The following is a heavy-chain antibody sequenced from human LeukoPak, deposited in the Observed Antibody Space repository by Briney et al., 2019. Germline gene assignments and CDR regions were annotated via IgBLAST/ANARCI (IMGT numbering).Heavy chain of an antibody. J-gene: IGHJ4*02. CDR3: PRTRGVSAILAPH. V-gene: IGHV4-39*01. CDR2: TSYSGST. Sequence: PSETLSLTCTVSGGSISGSCCYWGWIRQTPGKDLEWIGSTSYSGSTHYNPSFKSRVTVSVDTSKNQFFLNLSSVTAADTAVYYCPRTRGVSAILAPHWGQEPLVTVPS. CDR1: GGSISGSCCY. D-gene: IGHD2/OR15-2a*01.